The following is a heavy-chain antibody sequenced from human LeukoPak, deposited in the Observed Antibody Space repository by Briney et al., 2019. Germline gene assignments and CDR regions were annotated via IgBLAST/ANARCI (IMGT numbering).Heavy chain of an antibody. CDR2: IGTVGEK. J-gene: IGHJ3*02. CDR1: GFTFSGYY. Sequence: TGGSLRLSCAASGFTFSGYYFHWVRQATGRGLEWVSDIGTVGEKHYLDSVKGRFTISRENAKNSLYLQMYILRAGDTAVYYCARETGDVLLGAFDIWGQGTMVTVSS. D-gene: IGHD3-10*01. V-gene: IGHV3-13*04. CDR3: ARETGDVLLGAFDI.